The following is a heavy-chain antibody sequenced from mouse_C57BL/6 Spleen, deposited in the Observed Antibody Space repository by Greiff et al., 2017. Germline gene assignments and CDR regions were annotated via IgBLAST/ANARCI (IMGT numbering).Heavy chain of an antibody. CDR2: IRNKANGYTT. D-gene: IGHD3-3*01. CDR1: GFTFTDYY. CDR3: ARGTYYLDY. J-gene: IGHJ2*01. Sequence: EVQLLESGGGLVQPGGSLSLSCAASGFTFTDYYMSWVRQPPGKALEWLGFIRNKANGYTTEYNASVKGRFTISRDNSQSILYLQMNALRAEDSATYYCARGTYYLDYWGQGTTLTVSS. V-gene: IGHV7-3*01.